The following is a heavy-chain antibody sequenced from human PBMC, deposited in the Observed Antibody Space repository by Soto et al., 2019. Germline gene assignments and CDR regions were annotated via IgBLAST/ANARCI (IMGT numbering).Heavy chain of an antibody. Sequence: GESLKISCTASGYTFTDAWIGWVRQMPGKGLEWMGIVYPGDSQTRYNPSFQGQITISADKSITTAYLQWTSLKASDSAMYYCARQKGYWGQGTLVTVSS. CDR1: GYTFTDAW. CDR2: VYPGDSQT. CDR3: ARQKGY. J-gene: IGHJ4*02. V-gene: IGHV5-51*01.